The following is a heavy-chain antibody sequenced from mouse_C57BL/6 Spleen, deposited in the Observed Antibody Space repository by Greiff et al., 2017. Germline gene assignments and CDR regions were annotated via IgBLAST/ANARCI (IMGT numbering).Heavy chain of an antibody. J-gene: IGHJ3*01. D-gene: IGHD2-5*01. CDR2: IDPEDGDT. CDR1: GFNINDYY. CDR3: ATEPRSCYNSYWIDY. V-gene: IGHV14-1*01. Sequence: VQLQQSGAELVRPGASVKFSCTASGFNINDYYMHWVKQRPEKGLEWIGRIDPEDGDTEYDRKFKGKATMTADTSSNTAYLQLSSLTSEDTAVYYCATEPRSCYNSYWIDYWGQGTLVTVSA.